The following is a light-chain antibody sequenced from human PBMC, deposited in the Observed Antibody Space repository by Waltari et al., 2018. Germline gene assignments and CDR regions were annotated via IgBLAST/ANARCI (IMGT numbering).Light chain of an antibody. V-gene: IGLV3-1*01. CDR1: KLGDKY. CDR2: KDS. J-gene: IGLJ2*01. CDR3: QAWDSNVVI. Sequence: SYDLTQPPSVSVSPGQTASITCSGDKLGDKYGCWYQQKPGQSPVVVIYKDSQRPSGIHERFSGSNSGNTATLTISGAQALDEADYYCQAWDSNVVIFGGGTKLTVL.